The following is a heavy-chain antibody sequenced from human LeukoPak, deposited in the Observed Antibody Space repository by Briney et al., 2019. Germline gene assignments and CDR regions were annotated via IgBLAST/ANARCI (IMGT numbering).Heavy chain of an antibody. CDR3: AREIIAVAGLEDNFDY. J-gene: IGHJ4*02. CDR1: GGSISSGDFY. D-gene: IGHD6-19*01. V-gene: IGHV4-30-4*01. Sequence: PSETLSLTCTVSGGSISSGDFYWSWIRQPPGKGLEWIGYIYYSGSTYYNPSLKSRFTISVDTSKNQFSLRVGSVTAAGTAVYYCAREIIAVAGLEDNFDYWGQGTLVTVSS. CDR2: IYYSGST.